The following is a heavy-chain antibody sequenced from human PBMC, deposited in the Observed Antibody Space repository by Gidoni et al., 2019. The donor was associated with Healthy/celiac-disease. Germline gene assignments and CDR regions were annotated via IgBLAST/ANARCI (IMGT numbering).Heavy chain of an antibody. CDR1: GGSFRGYY. V-gene: IGHV4-34*01. CDR2: INHSGST. CDR3: ARTYGGPPGFDY. J-gene: IGHJ4*02. D-gene: IGHD3-10*01. Sequence: QVQLQQWGAGLLTPSETLSLTCSVYGGSFRGYYWSWIRQPPGKGLEWLGEINHSGSTNYNPFLKSRGTISVDTSKNQFSLKLSSVTAADTAVYYCARTYGGPPGFDYWGQGTLVTVSS.